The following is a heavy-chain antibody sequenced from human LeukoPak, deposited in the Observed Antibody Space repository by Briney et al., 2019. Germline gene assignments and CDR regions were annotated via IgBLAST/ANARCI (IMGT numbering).Heavy chain of an antibody. D-gene: IGHD4-17*01. CDR2: ISSSSSYI. J-gene: IGHJ4*02. CDR1: GFTFSSYS. CDR3: ARGDYGDPYYFDY. V-gene: IGHV3-21*01. Sequence: GGSLRLSCAASGFTFSSYSMNWVRQAPGKGLEWVSSISSSSSYIYYADSVKGRFAISTDNAKNSLYLQMNSLRAEDTAVYYCARGDYGDPYYFDYWGQGTLVTVSS.